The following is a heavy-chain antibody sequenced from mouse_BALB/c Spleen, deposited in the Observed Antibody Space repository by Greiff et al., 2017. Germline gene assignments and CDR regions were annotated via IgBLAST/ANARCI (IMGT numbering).Heavy chain of an antibody. Sequence: EVQRVESGGGLVKPGGSLKLSCAASGFTFSSYAMSWVRQSPEKRLEWVAEISSGGSYTYYPDTVTGRFTISRDNAKNTLYLEMSSLRSEDTAMYYCARDRDYDYDSAWFAYWGQGTLVTVSA. CDR2: ISSGGSYT. CDR3: ARDRDYDYDSAWFAY. D-gene: IGHD2-4*01. CDR1: GFTFSSYA. J-gene: IGHJ3*01. V-gene: IGHV5-9-4*01.